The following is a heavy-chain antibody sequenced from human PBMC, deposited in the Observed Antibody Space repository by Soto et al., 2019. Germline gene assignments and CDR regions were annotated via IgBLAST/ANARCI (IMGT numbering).Heavy chain of an antibody. V-gene: IGHV4-30-4*01. CDR2: IYYSGST. CDR3: ARNVYYYHSSGYLIDAFDI. Sequence: QVQLQESGPGLVKPSQTLSLTCTVSGGSISSGDYYWSWIRQPPGKGLEWIGYIYYSGSTYYNPSLKSRVTIAVDTSKNQFSLKLISVTAADTAVYYCARNVYYYHSSGYLIDAFDIWGQGTMVTVSS. CDR1: GGSISSGDYY. J-gene: IGHJ3*02. D-gene: IGHD3-22*01.